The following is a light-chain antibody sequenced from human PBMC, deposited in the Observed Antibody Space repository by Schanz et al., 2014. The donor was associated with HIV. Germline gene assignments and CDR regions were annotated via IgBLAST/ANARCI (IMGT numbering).Light chain of an antibody. Sequence: QSALTQPASVSGSPGQSITISCTGTRNDVGTYNLVSWYQQHPGKAPQLMIYEVTKRPSGVSDRFSGSKSGNTASLTISGLQAEDEADYFCCSDTRTGTLIFGGGTKLTVL. V-gene: IGLV2-14*02. CDR1: RNDVGTYNL. CDR3: CSDTRTGTLI. CDR2: EVT. J-gene: IGLJ2*01.